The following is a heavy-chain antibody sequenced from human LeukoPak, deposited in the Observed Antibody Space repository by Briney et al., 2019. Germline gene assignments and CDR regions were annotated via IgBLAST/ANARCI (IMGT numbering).Heavy chain of an antibody. CDR1: GFIFNNYA. J-gene: IGHJ4*02. V-gene: IGHV3-9*01. Sequence: GGSLRLSCAGSGFIFNNYAMHWVRQPPGKGLEWVSGTSWNSGSIDYADSVKGRFTISRDNAKNSLYLQMNSLRVEDTAFYYCAKDNRRHYTSGPNPDSLHWGQGALVTVSS. CDR3: AKDNRRHYTSGPNPDSLH. CDR2: TSWNSGSI. D-gene: IGHD6-19*01.